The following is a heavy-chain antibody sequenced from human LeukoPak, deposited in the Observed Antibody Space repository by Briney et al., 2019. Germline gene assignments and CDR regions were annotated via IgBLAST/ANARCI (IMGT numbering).Heavy chain of an antibody. Sequence: GASVKVSCTASGYTFTAYYMHWVRQAPGQGLEWMGWINPNTGDTNSAERFQGRVTMTRDSSISTAYLELSRLTSDDTAVYYCARDMWQQFDWFDPWGQGTLVTVSS. V-gene: IGHV1-2*02. CDR1: GYTFTAYY. J-gene: IGHJ5*02. CDR2: INPNTGDT. D-gene: IGHD6-13*01. CDR3: ARDMWQQFDWFDP.